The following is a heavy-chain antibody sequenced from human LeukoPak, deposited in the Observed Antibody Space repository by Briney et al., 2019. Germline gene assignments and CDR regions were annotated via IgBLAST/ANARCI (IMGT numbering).Heavy chain of an antibody. D-gene: IGHD3-22*01. Sequence: PGRSLRLSCAVSGFTFSSYWMHWVRQAPGKGLVWVSHINSDGSSTRYADSVKGRFTISRDNAKNTLYLQMNSLRVEDTAVYFCARENYYYDSSGYGPHFDYWGQGTLVTVSS. CDR2: INSDGSST. CDR1: GFTFSSYW. J-gene: IGHJ4*02. V-gene: IGHV3-74*01. CDR3: ARENYYYDSSGYGPHFDY.